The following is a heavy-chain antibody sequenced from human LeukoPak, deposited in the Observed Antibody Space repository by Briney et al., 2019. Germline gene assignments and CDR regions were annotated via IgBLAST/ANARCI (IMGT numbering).Heavy chain of an antibody. V-gene: IGHV4-61*01. CDR1: GGSVSSRSYY. J-gene: IGHJ4*02. D-gene: IGHD1-26*01. CDR3: ARDQDGATFLDY. Sequence: SETLSLTCTVSGGSVSSRSYYWSWIRQPPGKRLEWIGYCYYSGITNYNPSLKSRVTMSVDTSKNQFSLKLTSVTAADTAVYYCARDQDGATFLDYWGQGAWSPSPQ. CDR2: CYYSGIT.